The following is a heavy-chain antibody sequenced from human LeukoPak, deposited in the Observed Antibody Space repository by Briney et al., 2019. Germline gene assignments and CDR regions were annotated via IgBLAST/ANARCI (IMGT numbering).Heavy chain of an antibody. D-gene: IGHD1-26*01. CDR2: ISSSSSYI. J-gene: IGHJ4*02. CDR3: ARLVGDVTTWDC. V-gene: IGHV3-21*01. CDR1: GFTFSSYS. Sequence: MAGGSLRLSCAASGFTFSSYSMNWVRQAPGKGLEWVSSISSSSSYIYYADSVKGRFTISRDNAKNSLYLQMNSLRAEDTAVYYCARLVGDVTTWDCWGQGTLVTVSS.